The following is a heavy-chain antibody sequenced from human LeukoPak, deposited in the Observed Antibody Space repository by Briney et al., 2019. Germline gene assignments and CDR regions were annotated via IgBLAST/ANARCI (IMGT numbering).Heavy chain of an antibody. CDR2: IGRSGSPT. Sequence: GSLRLTCAVSGFTFSDHVMSWVRQTPGKGLEWVSGIGRSGSPTYFASSVKGRFTISRDNSKNTLYLQMNRLRAEDTALYFCVKDADDSGDFLFHAWGQGTLVTVSS. J-gene: IGHJ5*02. CDR1: GFTFSDHV. V-gene: IGHV3-23*01. CDR3: VKDADDSGDFLFHA. D-gene: IGHD4-17*01.